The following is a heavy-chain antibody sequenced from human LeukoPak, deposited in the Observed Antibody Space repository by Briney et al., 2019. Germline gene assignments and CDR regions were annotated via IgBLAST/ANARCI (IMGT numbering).Heavy chain of an antibody. CDR3: ARDRSYGYSN. Sequence: GGSLRLSCAASGFTFSSYSMNWVRQAPGKGLEWVSYISSSSSTIYYADSVKGRFTISRDNAKNSLYLQMNSLRAEDTAVYYCARDRSYGYSNWGQGTLVIVSS. V-gene: IGHV3-48*04. J-gene: IGHJ4*02. CDR2: ISSSSSTI. D-gene: IGHD5-18*01. CDR1: GFTFSSYS.